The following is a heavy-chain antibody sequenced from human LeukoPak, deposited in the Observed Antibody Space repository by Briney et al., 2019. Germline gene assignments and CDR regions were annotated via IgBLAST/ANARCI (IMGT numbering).Heavy chain of an antibody. CDR1: GYTFTSYD. V-gene: IGHV1-8*03. J-gene: IGHJ6*03. CDR2: MNPNSGST. D-gene: IGHD3-22*01. CDR3: ARGPGYYDSSGYYVGYYYYMDV. Sequence: ASVKVSCKASGYTFTSYDINWVRQATGQGLEWMGWMNPNSGSTGYAQKFQGRVTITRNTSISTAYMELSSLRSEDTAVYYCARGPGYYDSSGYYVGYYYYMDVWGKGTTVTVSS.